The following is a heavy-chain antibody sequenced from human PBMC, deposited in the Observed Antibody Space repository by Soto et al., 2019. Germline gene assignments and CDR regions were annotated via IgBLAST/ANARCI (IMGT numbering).Heavy chain of an antibody. Sequence: GSLSLSCAASGFTVSSYDMIWVRQAPGNGLEWVSAISGSGGSTYYADTVKGRFTISRDNSKNTLYLQMNSLRAEDTAAYYCAKFPTVTTVDYWGQRTLVTVSS. CDR1: GFTVSSYD. D-gene: IGHD4-17*01. CDR3: AKFPTVTTVDY. V-gene: IGHV3-23*01. CDR2: ISGSGGST. J-gene: IGHJ4*02.